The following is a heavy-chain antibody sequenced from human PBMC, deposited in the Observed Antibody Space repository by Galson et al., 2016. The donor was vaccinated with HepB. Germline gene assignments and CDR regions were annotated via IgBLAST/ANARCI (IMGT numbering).Heavy chain of an antibody. Sequence: QSGAEVKKPGGTLRISCQASGYSFSSYWIAWVRQEPGKGLEWMGMVYPGDSDTKYSPSFQGHVTISADASTSIAFLQWSGLKASDTAIYYCARQRYYNFWSSFGPRGAMDVWGQGTTVTVS. J-gene: IGHJ6*02. CDR1: GYSFSSYW. CDR2: VYPGDSDT. V-gene: IGHV5-51*01. D-gene: IGHD3-3*01. CDR3: ARQRYYNFWSSFGPRGAMDV.